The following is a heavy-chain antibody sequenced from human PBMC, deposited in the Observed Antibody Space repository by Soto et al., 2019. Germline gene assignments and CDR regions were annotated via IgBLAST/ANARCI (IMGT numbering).Heavy chain of an antibody. Sequence: GASVKVSCKASGYTFTSYDINWVRQATGQGLEWMGWMNPNSGNTGYAQKFQGRVTMTRNTSISTAYMELSSLRSEDTAVYYCLVDFYSSSWYDWFDPWGQGTLVTVSS. D-gene: IGHD6-13*01. CDR3: LVDFYSSSWYDWFDP. J-gene: IGHJ5*02. V-gene: IGHV1-8*01. CDR2: MNPNSGNT. CDR1: GYTFTSYD.